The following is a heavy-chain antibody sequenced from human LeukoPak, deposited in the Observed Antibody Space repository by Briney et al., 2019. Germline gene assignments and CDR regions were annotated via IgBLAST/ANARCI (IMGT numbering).Heavy chain of an antibody. Sequence: ASVKLSCKASSDTFSSYAIYWVRQAPGQRLEWMAWIIAANGKTKYSRKFQGRVSITTDTSARTAYMELRSLGSEDTAIYYCARSKDFPFFDAWGQGTLVTVSS. CDR2: IIAANGKT. CDR1: SDTFSSYA. CDR3: ARSKDFPFFDA. V-gene: IGHV1-3*01. J-gene: IGHJ4*02. D-gene: IGHD5/OR15-5a*01.